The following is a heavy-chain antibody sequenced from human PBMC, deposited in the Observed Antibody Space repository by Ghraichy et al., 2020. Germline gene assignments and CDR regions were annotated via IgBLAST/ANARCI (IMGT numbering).Heavy chain of an antibody. J-gene: IGHJ4*02. CDR3: ASGAQEIREYCRSTSCYTYFDY. CDR2: INPNTGGS. Sequence: ASVKVSCKASGYTFTGYYMHWVRQAPGQGLEWMGRINPNTGGSDYAQKFQGRVTMTRDASISTAYMELSGLISDDTVFYYCASGAQEIREYCRSTSCYTYFDYWGQGTLVTVSS. V-gene: IGHV1-2*05. CDR1: GYTFTGYY. D-gene: IGHD2-2*02.